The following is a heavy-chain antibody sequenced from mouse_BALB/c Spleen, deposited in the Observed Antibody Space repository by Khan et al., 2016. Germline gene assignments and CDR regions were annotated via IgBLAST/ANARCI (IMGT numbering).Heavy chain of an antibody. D-gene: IGHD2-3*01. J-gene: IGHJ2*01. V-gene: IGHV14-3*02. CDR3: TREGYYPY. CDR2: IDPANVNT. CDR1: GFNIKDTY. Sequence: VQLKQSGAELVKPGASVKLSCTASGFNIKDTYMHWVKQRPEQGLEWIGRIDPANVNTKYDPKFQGKATITADTSSNTAYLQLSSLTYEDTAVYYCTREGYYPYWGQGTTLTVSS.